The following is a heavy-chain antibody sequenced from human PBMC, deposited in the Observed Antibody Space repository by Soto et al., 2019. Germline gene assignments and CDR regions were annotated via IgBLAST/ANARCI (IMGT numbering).Heavy chain of an antibody. CDR1: GGTFSSYA. CDR3: ARGWRTWFGEYNDY. Sequence: QVQLVQSGAEVKKPGXSVKVSCKTSGGTFSSYAISWVRKAPGQGLEWMGGIIPIFGTANYVQKFQGRVTITADESTSTAYMELSSLRSEDTAVYYCARGWRTWFGEYNDYWGQGTLVTVSS. V-gene: IGHV1-69*01. CDR2: IIPIFGTA. D-gene: IGHD3-10*01. J-gene: IGHJ4*02.